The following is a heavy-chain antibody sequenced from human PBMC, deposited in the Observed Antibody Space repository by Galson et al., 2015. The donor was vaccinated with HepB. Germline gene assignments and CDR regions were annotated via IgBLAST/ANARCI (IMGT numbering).Heavy chain of an antibody. J-gene: IGHJ6*02. CDR1: GGSFSGYC. Sequence: ETLSLTCAVYGGSFSGYCWTWIRQSPGKGLEWIGEINHSGSANYKSSLKSRVSISVDTSKNQFSLKLSSVTAADTGVYYCARGPQWQVNYYYAVDVWGQGTTVTVSS. V-gene: IGHV4-34*01. D-gene: IGHD6-19*01. CDR2: INHSGSA. CDR3: ARGPQWQVNYYYAVDV.